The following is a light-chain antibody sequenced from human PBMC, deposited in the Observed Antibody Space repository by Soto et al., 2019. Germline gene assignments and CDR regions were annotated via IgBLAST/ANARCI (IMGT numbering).Light chain of an antibody. CDR3: QQYYSYPIT. V-gene: IGKV1D-16*01. Sequence: IHITQSQSSVSASVGDRVTINCRASQDISTWLAWYQQKPGKTPKSLIYTVSTLQSGVPSRFSGSGSGTEFSLTISSLQPEDFATYYCQQYYSYPITFGQGTRLE. CDR2: TVS. CDR1: QDISTW. J-gene: IGKJ5*01.